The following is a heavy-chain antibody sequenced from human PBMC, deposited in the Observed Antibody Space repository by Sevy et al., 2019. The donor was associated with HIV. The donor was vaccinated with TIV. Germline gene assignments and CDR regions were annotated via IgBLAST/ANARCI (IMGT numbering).Heavy chain of an antibody. CDR3: ASRGYCGGGSCYSGPNDY. Sequence: GGSLRLSCAASTFTFSSYSMHWVRQAPGKGLEWVSYISSSSGTRYYADSVKGLFTISRDNAKNSLFLQMNSLRDEETAVYYCASRGYCGGGSCYSGPNDYWGQGTLVTVSS. CDR2: ISSSSGTR. CDR1: TFTFSSYS. V-gene: IGHV3-48*02. D-gene: IGHD2-15*01. J-gene: IGHJ4*02.